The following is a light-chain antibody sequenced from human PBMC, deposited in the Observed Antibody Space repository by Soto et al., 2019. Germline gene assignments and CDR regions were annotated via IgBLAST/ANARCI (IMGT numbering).Light chain of an antibody. Sequence: EIVMTQSPATLSLSPGERATLSCRASLSVSSDLAWYRQKPGQAPRLLIYRAFTRATGIPARFSGSGFGTDFTLTISSLQSEDFAVYYCQHYGSSLWTFGQGTKVDNK. J-gene: IGKJ1*01. CDR3: QHYGSSLWT. CDR1: LSVSSD. V-gene: IGKV3-15*01. CDR2: RAF.